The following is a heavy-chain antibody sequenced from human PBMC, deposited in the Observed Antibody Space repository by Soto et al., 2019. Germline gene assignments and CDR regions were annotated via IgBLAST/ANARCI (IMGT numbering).Heavy chain of an antibody. CDR2: IKSKTDGGTT. D-gene: IGHD3-10*01. Sequence: GGSLRLSCAASGFTFSNAWMSWVRQAPGKGLEWVGRIKSKTDGGTTGYAAPVKGRFTISRDDSKNTLYLQMNSLKTEDTAVYYCTTDKAMTMVRGAPLDYYFDYWGQGTLVTVSS. CDR1: GFTFSNAW. J-gene: IGHJ4*02. CDR3: TTDKAMTMVRGAPLDYYFDY. V-gene: IGHV3-15*01.